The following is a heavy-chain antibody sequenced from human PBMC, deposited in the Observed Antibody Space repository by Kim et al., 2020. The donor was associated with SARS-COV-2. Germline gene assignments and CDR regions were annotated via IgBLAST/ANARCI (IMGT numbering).Heavy chain of an antibody. V-gene: IGHV4-4*07. CDR2: GST. J-gene: IGHJ5*02. Sequence: GSTNYTPSLKSRVTMSVDTSKNQFSLKLSSVTAADTAVYYCARGGNWFDPWGQGTLVTVSS. CDR3: ARGGNWFDP.